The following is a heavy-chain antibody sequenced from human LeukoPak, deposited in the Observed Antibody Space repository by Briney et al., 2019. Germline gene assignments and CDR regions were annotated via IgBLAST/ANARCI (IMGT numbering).Heavy chain of an antibody. J-gene: IGHJ1*01. V-gene: IGHV3-23*01. Sequence: GGSLRLACAASGFTFSSYAMSSGRQAPGKGLELDSAIRGRGGSTYYADSVKGRFTLSRDNSKTTLYLQMNSLRAEDTAVYYCAKDLFPTALGASAEYFQHWGQGTLGAVSS. D-gene: IGHD2-21*01. CDR1: GFTFSSYA. CDR2: IRGRGGST. CDR3: AKDLFPTALGASAEYFQH.